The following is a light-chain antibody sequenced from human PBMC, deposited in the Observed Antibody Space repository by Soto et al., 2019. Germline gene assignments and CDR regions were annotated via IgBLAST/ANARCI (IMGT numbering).Light chain of an antibody. J-gene: IGKJ1*01. CDR3: QQYNNWPLR. V-gene: IGKV3-15*01. CDR1: QSVSSN. Sequence: EIVMTQSPATLSVSPGERATLSCRASQSVSSNLAWYQQKPGQAPRLLIYGASTRATGIPARFSGSGSGTEFTLTISSLQSEDFAVYYCQQYNNWPLRFGQGTK. CDR2: GAS.